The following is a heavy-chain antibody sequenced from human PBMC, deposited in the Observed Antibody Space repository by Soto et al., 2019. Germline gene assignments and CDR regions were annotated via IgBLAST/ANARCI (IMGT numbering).Heavy chain of an antibody. J-gene: IGHJ4*02. CDR3: ARGQVLTPFVDY. V-gene: IGHV4-61*01. D-gene: IGHD3-16*01. Sequence: SETLSLTCIVSSGSVTSGNYYWSWIRQPPGKGLEWFGLIFYSGSTNYNPSLKRRGTISLHASKTKLYLELTSVTAPATAIVHCARGQVLTPFVDYWGQGTLVTVSS. CDR1: SGSVTSGNYY. CDR2: IFYSGST.